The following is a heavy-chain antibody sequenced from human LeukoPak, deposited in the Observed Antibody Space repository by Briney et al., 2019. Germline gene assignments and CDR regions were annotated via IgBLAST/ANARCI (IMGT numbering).Heavy chain of an antibody. V-gene: IGHV3-30*03. Sequence: GGSLRLSCAASGFTFSSYGMHWVRQAPGKGLEWVAVISYDGSNKYYADSVKGRFTISRDNSKNTLYLQMNSLRAEDTAVYYCAREDYGGKSGTYFDYWGQGTLVTVSS. CDR3: AREDYGGKSGTYFDY. CDR1: GFTFSSYG. D-gene: IGHD4-23*01. J-gene: IGHJ4*02. CDR2: ISYDGSNK.